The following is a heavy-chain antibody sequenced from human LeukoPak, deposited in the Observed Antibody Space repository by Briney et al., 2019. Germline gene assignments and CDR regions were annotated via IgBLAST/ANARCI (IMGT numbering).Heavy chain of an antibody. CDR1: GGTFSRYV. CDR2: INPNSGAT. Sequence: ASVKVSCKASGGTFSRYVISWVRQAPGQGLEWMGWINPNSGATNYAQNFQGRVTMTRDTSISTAYMELRSLRSDDTAVYYCARGFTIFGVVMGPPQYWGQGTLVTVSS. V-gene: IGHV1-2*02. CDR3: ARGFTIFGVVMGPPQY. D-gene: IGHD3-3*01. J-gene: IGHJ4*02.